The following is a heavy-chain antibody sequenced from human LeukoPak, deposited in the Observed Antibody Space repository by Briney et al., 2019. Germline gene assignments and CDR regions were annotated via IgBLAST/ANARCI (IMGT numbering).Heavy chain of an antibody. CDR1: GFTFSSYA. CDR3: AKESYCGGDCYYMDV. J-gene: IGHJ6*03. Sequence: GGSLRLSCAASGFTFSSYAMHWVRQAPGKGLEWVAVISYDGSNKYYADSVKGRFTISRDNSKNTLYLQMNSLRAEDTAVYYCAKESYCGGDCYYMDVWGKGTTVTISS. V-gene: IGHV3-30*04. CDR2: ISYDGSNK. D-gene: IGHD2-21*01.